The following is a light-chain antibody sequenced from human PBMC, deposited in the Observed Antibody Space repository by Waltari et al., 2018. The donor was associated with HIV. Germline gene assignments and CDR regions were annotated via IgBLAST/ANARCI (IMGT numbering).Light chain of an antibody. CDR2: TNN. V-gene: IGLV1-47*01. CDR1: FSNIGLNS. Sequence: QSVLTKPPSASGTPGQRVFISCSGSFSNIGLNSVNWYQHVPGMAPKLLIYTNNRRPSEVPGRFSGSKSGTSATLDISGLRPEDEATYYCAVWDDSLRGGVFGGGTKLSVL. J-gene: IGLJ2*01. CDR3: AVWDDSLRGGV.